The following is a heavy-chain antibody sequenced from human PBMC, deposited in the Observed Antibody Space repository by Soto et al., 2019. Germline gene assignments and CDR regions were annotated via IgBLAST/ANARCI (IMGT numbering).Heavy chain of an antibody. CDR1: GYSFTSYW. CDR3: ARLHSSGWPYYYHDGMDV. J-gene: IGHJ6*02. V-gene: IGHV5-51*01. Sequence: EVQLVQSGAEVKKPGESLKISCKGSGYSFTSYWIGWVRQMPGKGLEWMGIIYPGDSDTRYSPSYQGQVTISAHKSTSTAYLQRSSRKASDPAMYYCARLHSSGWPYYYHDGMDVWGQGTTVTVSS. CDR2: IYPGDSDT. D-gene: IGHD6-19*01.